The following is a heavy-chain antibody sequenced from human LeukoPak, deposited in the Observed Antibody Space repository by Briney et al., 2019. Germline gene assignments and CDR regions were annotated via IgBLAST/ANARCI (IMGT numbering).Heavy chain of an antibody. CDR2: IIPILGIA. D-gene: IGHD6-19*01. CDR3: AKEMRGGWPFDY. V-gene: IGHV1-69*04. CDR1: GGTFSSYA. J-gene: IGHJ4*02. Sequence: ASVKVSCKASGGTFSSYAISWVRQAPGQGLEWMGRIIPILGIANYAQKFQGRVTITADKSTSTAYMELSSLRSEDTAIYYCAKEMRGGWPFDYWGQGTLVTVSS.